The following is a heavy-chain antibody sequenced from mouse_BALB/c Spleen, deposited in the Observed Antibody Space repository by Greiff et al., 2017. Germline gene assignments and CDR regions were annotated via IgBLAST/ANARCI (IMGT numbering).Heavy chain of an antibody. V-gene: IGHV5-12-1*01. Sequence: EVQGVESGGGLVKPGGSLKLSCAASGFAFSSYDMSWVRQTPEKRLEWVAYISSGGGSTYYPDTVKGRFTISRDNAKNTLYLQMSSLKSEDTAMYYCARRHYGNSYAMDYWGQGTSVTVSS. D-gene: IGHD2-1*01. CDR2: ISSGGGST. J-gene: IGHJ4*01. CDR3: ARRHYGNSYAMDY. CDR1: GFAFSSYD.